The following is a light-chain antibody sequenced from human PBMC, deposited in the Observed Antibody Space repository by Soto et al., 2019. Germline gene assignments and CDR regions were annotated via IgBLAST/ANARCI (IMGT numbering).Light chain of an antibody. CDR1: QSVLHSSNGNNY. CDR2: WSS. CDR3: QQDQSLPFT. V-gene: IGKV4-1*01. J-gene: IGKJ3*01. Sequence: DIEMTQSPDSLSVSLGERATINCRSSQSVLHSSNGNNYIAWYQQKPGQPPKLLIYWSSTRESRVPDRFIGSGSGTDFTLTVSSLQAEDVAVYYCQQDQSLPFTFGPGTTVHIK.